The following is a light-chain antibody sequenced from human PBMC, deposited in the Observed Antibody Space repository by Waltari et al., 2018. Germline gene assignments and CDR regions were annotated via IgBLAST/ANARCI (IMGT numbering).Light chain of an antibody. CDR3: QESVSTPKGT. CDR1: QSISTF. Sequence: DIQMTQSPSSLSASVGDRVTITCRASQSISTFLNWYQQKAGRAPKLLIYAASTLQRGVPSRFSGSGAGSDFTLTISSLQPEDSATYHCQESVSTPKGTFGPGTKVEIK. V-gene: IGKV1-39*01. J-gene: IGKJ3*01. CDR2: AAS.